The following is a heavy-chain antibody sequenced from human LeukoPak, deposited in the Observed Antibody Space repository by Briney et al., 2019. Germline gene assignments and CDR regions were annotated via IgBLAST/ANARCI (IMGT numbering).Heavy chain of an antibody. CDR3: ARGLLAARRAFDI. CDR1: GFTFSSYS. J-gene: IGHJ3*02. D-gene: IGHD1-14*01. V-gene: IGHV3-21*01. CDR2: ISSSSSYI. Sequence: GGSLRLSCAASGFTFSSYSMNWVRQAPGKGLEWVSSISSSSSYIYYADSVKGRFTISRDNAKNSLYLQMNSLRAEDTAVYYCARGLLAARRAFDIWGQGTMVTASS.